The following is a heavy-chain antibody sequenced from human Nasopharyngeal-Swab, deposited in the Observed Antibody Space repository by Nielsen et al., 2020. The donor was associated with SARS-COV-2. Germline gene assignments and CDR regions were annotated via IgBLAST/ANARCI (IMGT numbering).Heavy chain of an antibody. CDR2: IIPIFGTA. V-gene: IGHV1-69*06. J-gene: IGHJ6*03. Sequence: WVRQAPGQGLEWMGGIIPIFGTANYAQKFQGRVTITADKSTSTAYMELSSLRSEDTAVYYFARDRAYSGFYMDVWGKGTTVTVSS. D-gene: IGHD5-12*01. CDR3: ARDRAYSGFYMDV.